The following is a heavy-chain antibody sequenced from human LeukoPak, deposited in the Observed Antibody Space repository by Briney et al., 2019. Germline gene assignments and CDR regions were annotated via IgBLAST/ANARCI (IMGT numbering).Heavy chain of an antibody. D-gene: IGHD2-21*02. CDR1: RFTFSSYV. J-gene: IGHJ4*02. CDR3: AKDFGVVTATTFDY. Sequence: SGGSLRLSCAASRFTFSSYVMSWVRQAPGKGLEWVSVISGSGGSTYYADSVKGRFTISRDNSKNTLYLQMNSLRAEDTAVYYCAKDFGVVTATTFDYWGQGTLVTVSS. V-gene: IGHV3-23*01. CDR2: ISGSGGST.